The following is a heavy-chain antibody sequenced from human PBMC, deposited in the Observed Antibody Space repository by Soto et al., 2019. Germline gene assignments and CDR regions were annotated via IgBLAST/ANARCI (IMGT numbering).Heavy chain of an antibody. V-gene: IGHV1-8*01. CDR3: ARARGSVAINDY. Sequence: QVQLVQSGAEVKKPGASVKVSCKASGYTFTGYDINWVRQATGQGLEWMGWMNPNTGNTGSAQKFQGRVTMTRNTSISTAYMELSSLKSEDTAVYYCARARGSVAINDYWGQGTLVTVSS. D-gene: IGHD3-22*01. CDR1: GYTFTGYD. J-gene: IGHJ4*02. CDR2: MNPNTGNT.